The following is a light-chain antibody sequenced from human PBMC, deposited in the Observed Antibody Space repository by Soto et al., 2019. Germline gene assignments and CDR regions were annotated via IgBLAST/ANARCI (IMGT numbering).Light chain of an antibody. V-gene: IGKV1-33*01. CDR1: QAISTY. CDR3: QHYDDLPLT. CDR2: DAY. Sequence: DVQVTQSPSSLSASVGDRVTITCQASQAISTYLNWYQQKPGKAPKLLIYDAYDLAPGVPSRFTGSGSGTHFSLSIRSLQPEDVATYYCQHYDDLPLTVGGGTKVDIK. J-gene: IGKJ4*01.